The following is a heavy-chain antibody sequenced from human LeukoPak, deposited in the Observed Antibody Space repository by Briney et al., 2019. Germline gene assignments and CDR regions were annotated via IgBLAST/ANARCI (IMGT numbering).Heavy chain of an antibody. CDR3: ARVGPALCSGGSCYSDGWFDP. Sequence: PGRSLRLSCAASGFTFSSYAMHWVRQAPGKGLEWVAVISYDGSNKYYADSVKGRFTISRDNSKNTLYLQMNSLRAEDTAVYYCARVGPALCSGGSCYSDGWFDPWGQGTLVTVSS. CDR2: ISYDGSNK. CDR1: GFTFSSYA. D-gene: IGHD2-15*01. V-gene: IGHV3-30-3*01. J-gene: IGHJ5*02.